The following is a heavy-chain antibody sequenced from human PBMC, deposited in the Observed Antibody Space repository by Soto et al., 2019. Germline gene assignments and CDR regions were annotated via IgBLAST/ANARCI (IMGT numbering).Heavy chain of an antibody. D-gene: IGHD6-6*01. J-gene: IGHJ4*02. V-gene: IGHV3-21*01. Sequence: GGSLRLSCAASGFTFSSYSMNWVRQAPGKGLEWVSSISSSSSYIYYADSVKGRFTISRDNAKNSLYLQMNSLRAEDTAVYYCARESSEEYSSHGTGDYWGQGTLVNVSS. CDR1: GFTFSSYS. CDR3: ARESSEEYSSHGTGDY. CDR2: ISSSSSYI.